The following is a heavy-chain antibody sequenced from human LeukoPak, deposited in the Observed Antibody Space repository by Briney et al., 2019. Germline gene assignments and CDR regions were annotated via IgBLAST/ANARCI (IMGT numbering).Heavy chain of an antibody. CDR1: DYTFTNYG. J-gene: IGHJ4*02. D-gene: IGHD3-22*01. CDR3: ARAGHRRYYYDNGYDY. Sequence: ASVKVSCKASDYTFTNYGISWVRQAPGQGLEWMGWISAYNGNTNYAQKLQGRVTLTTDTSTSTAYMGLRSLRSDDTAVYYCARAGHRRYYYDNGYDYWGQGTLVTVSS. CDR2: ISAYNGNT. V-gene: IGHV1-18*01.